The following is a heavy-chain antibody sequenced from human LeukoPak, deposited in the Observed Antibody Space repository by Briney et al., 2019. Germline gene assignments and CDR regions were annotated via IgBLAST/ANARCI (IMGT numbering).Heavy chain of an antibody. V-gene: IGHV4-4*02. CDR2: IYHSGST. CDR1: GGSISSSNW. Sequence: PSETLSLTCAVSGGSISSSNWWSWVRQPPGKGLEWIGEIYHSGSTNYNPSLKSRVTILVDKSKNQFSLKLSSVTAADTAVYYCAREYVGHQLVWGQGTLVTVSA. CDR3: AREYVGHQLV. D-gene: IGHD6-13*01. J-gene: IGHJ4*02.